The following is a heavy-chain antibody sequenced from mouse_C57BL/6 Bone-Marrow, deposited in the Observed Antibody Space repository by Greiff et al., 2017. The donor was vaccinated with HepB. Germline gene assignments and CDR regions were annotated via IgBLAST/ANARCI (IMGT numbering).Heavy chain of an antibody. V-gene: IGHV1-75*01. CDR2: IFPGSGST. J-gene: IGHJ1*03. D-gene: IGHD1-1*01. CDR1: GYTFTDYY. CDR3: ARFYYYGSTLYCDV. Sequence: VQLQQSGPELVKPGASVKISCKASGYTFTDYYINWVKQRPGQGLEWIGWIFPGSGSTYYNEKFKGKATLTVDKSSSTAYMLLSSLTSEDSAVYFCARFYYYGSTLYCDVWGTGTTVTVSS.